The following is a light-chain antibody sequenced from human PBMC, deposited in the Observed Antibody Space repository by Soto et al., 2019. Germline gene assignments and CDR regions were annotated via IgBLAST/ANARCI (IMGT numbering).Light chain of an antibody. V-gene: IGLV1-44*01. CDR2: SDN. CDR3: AAGDDSLNGCV. Sequence: QSVLTQPPSASGTPGQRVTISCSGSSSNIGTYSVSWYQHFPGTAPRLLIYSDNQRPSGVPDRFSTSKSGASASLAVSGLQYEDEADFYCAAGDDSLNGCVFGTGTKLTVL. J-gene: IGLJ1*01. CDR1: SSNIGTYS.